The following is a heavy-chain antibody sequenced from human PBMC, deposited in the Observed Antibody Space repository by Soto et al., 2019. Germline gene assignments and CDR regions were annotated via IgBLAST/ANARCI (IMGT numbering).Heavy chain of an antibody. CDR1: GYTCTSYA. CDR2: INAGNGNT. D-gene: IGHD2-21*02. J-gene: IGHJ4*02. CDR3: ARSIVVVTALDD. V-gene: IGHV1-3*05. Sequence: QVQLVQSGAEEKKPGASVKVSCKASGYTCTSYAMHWVRQAPGQRLEWMGWINAGNGNTKYSQKFQGRVTITRDTSASTAYMALSSLRSEDTAVYYCARSIVVVTALDDWGQGTLVTVAS.